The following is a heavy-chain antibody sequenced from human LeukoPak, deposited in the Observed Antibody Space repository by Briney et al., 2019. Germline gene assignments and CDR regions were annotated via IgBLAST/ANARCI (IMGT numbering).Heavy chain of an antibody. J-gene: IGHJ4*02. V-gene: IGHV3-15*01. CDR3: TTAPVVGATYGVDY. Sequence: GGSLRLSWAASGFTFSNAWMSWVRQAPGKGVEWVGRIKSKTDGGKTDYAAPVKGRFTISRDDSKNTLYLQMNSLKTEDTAVYYCTTAPVVGATYGVDYWGQGTLVTVSS. CDR1: GFTFSNAW. D-gene: IGHD1-26*01. CDR2: IKSKTDGGKT.